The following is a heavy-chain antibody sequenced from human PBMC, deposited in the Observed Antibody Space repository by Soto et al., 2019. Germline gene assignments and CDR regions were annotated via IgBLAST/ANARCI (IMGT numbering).Heavy chain of an antibody. D-gene: IGHD1-1*01. J-gene: IGHJ3*02. V-gene: IGHV1-18*01. Sequence: ASVKVSCKASGYTFTSYGISWVRQAPGQGLEWMGWISAYNGNTNYAQKLQGRVTMTTETSTSTAYMELRSLRSDDTAVYYCARDAQLERPNRDSDAFDIWGQGTMVTVSS. CDR1: GYTFTSYG. CDR2: ISAYNGNT. CDR3: ARDAQLERPNRDSDAFDI.